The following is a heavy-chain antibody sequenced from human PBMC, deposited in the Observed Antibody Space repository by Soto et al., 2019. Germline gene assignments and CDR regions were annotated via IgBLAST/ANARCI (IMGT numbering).Heavy chain of an antibody. CDR2: INGDGRST. CDR3: ARARPFYDY. J-gene: IGHJ4*02. CDR1: GFSFSSYW. V-gene: IGHV3-74*01. Sequence: GSLRVSCAAPGFSFSSYWMQWVRQVPGKGLMCVSRINGDGRSTAHADFVKGRFTISRDNAKNTVYLQMNSLRAEDTAVYFCARARPFYDYWGQGVQVTVSS.